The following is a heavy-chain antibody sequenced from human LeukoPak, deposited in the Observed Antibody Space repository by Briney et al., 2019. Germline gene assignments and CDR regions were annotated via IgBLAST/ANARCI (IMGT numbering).Heavy chain of an antibody. J-gene: IGHJ4*02. V-gene: IGHV3-30-3*01. D-gene: IGHD3-22*01. CDR1: GFTFSNYA. Sequence: GGSLRLSCAASGFTFSNYAMHWVRQAPGKGLEWVAVISYDGSNKYYADSVKGRFTISRDNSKNTLYLQMNSLRAEDTAVYYCARDYDSSGYAFGYWGQGTLVTVSS. CDR2: ISYDGSNK. CDR3: ARDYDSSGYAFGY.